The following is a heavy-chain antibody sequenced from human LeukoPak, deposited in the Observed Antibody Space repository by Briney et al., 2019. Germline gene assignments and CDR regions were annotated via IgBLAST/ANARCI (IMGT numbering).Heavy chain of an antibody. D-gene: IGHD6-13*01. Sequence: GASVKVSCKASGYTFTGYYMHWVRQAPGQGLEWMGRINPNSGGTNYAQKFQGWVTMTRDTSISTAYMELSRLRSDDTAVYYCARQYSSSWYARGGYFDYWGQGTLVTVSS. CDR3: ARQYSSSWYARGGYFDY. CDR2: INPNSGGT. CDR1: GYTFTGYY. V-gene: IGHV1-2*04. J-gene: IGHJ4*02.